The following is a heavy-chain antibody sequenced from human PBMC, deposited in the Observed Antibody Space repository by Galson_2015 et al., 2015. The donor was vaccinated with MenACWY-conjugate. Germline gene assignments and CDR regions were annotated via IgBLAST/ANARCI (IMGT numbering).Heavy chain of an antibody. CDR2: MNSDGSST. CDR1: GFTFSSFW. Sequence: SLRLSCAASGFTFSSFWMHWVRQAPGKGLVWVSRMNSDGSSTSYADSVKGRFTISRDNAKNTLYLQMNSLRAEDTAVYYCARGLSVAAAVSPIAYWCQGTLVTVSS. J-gene: IGHJ4*02. V-gene: IGHV3-74*01. D-gene: IGHD6-13*01. CDR3: ARGLSVAAAVSPIAY.